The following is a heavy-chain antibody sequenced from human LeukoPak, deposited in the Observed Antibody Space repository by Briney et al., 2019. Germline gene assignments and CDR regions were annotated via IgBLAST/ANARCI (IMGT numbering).Heavy chain of an antibody. CDR3: ARDRGSSSWFDGMDV. CDR1: GFTYSSFA. CDR2: ISSSSDYI. D-gene: IGHD6-13*01. J-gene: IGHJ6*02. V-gene: IGHV3-21*01. Sequence: PGGSLRLSCAASGFTYSSFAMSWVRQAPGKGLEWVSSISSSSDYIYYADSVKGRFTISRDNAKNSMYLQMNSLRAEDTAVYYCARDRGSSSWFDGMDVWGQGTTVTVSS.